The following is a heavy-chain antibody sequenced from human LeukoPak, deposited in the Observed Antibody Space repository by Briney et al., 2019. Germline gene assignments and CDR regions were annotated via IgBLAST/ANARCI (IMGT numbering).Heavy chain of an antibody. CDR3: AQATWSGYHDAFDI. Sequence: SETLSLTCTVSGGSISSSSYYWGWIRQPPGKGLEWIGSIYYSGSTYYNPSLKSRVTISVDTSKNQFSLKLCSVTAADTAVYYYAQATWSGYHDAFDIWGQGTMVTVSS. CDR1: GGSISSSSYY. D-gene: IGHD3-3*01. CDR2: IYYSGST. V-gene: IGHV4-39*01. J-gene: IGHJ3*02.